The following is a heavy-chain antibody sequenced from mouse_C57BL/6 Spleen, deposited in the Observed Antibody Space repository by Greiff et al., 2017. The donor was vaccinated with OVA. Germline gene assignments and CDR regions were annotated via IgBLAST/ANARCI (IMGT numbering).Heavy chain of an antibody. D-gene: IGHD1-1*01. Sequence: QVQLQQPGTELVKPGASVKLSCKASGSTFTSYWMHWVKQRPGQGLEWIGNINPSNGGTNYNEKFKSKATLTVDKSSSTAYMQLSSLTSEDSAVYYCASGPFTTVVEGGYFDVWGTGTTVTVSS. V-gene: IGHV1-53*01. CDR2: INPSNGGT. CDR3: ASGPFTTVVEGGYFDV. CDR1: GSTFTSYW. J-gene: IGHJ1*03.